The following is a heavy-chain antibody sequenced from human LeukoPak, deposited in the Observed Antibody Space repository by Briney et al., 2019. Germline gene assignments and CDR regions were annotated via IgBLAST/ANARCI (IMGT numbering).Heavy chain of an antibody. CDR1: GFIFSSYA. V-gene: IGHV3-23*01. J-gene: IGHJ4*02. CDR2: ISSSADST. D-gene: IGHD4-23*01. Sequence: AGGSLRLSCAASGFIFSSYAMSWVRQAPGKGLAWVSVISSSADSTYYADSVKGRFTISRDNSKNTLYLQMNNLRAEDTAVYYCAKPLEKYTYGGNFDYWGQGLLVTVSS. CDR3: AKPLEKYTYGGNFDY.